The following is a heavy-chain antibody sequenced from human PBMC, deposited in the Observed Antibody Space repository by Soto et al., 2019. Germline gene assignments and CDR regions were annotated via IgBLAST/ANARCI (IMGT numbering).Heavy chain of an antibody. J-gene: IGHJ6*02. D-gene: IGHD5-12*01. V-gene: IGHV1-69*01. CDR1: GGTFSSYA. Sequence: QVQLVQSGAEVKKPGSSVKVSCKASGGTFSSYAISWVRQAPAQGLAWMGGIIPIFGTANYAQKFQGRVTITADESTSTGYRELSSLRSEDTAVYYCARDGYSGYDWDYYYGMDVWGQGTTVTVSS. CDR3: ARDGYSGYDWDYYYGMDV. CDR2: IIPIFGTA.